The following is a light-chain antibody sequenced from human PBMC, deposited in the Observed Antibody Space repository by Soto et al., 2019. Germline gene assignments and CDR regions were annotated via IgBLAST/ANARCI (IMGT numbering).Light chain of an antibody. CDR3: QEYGSSPHT. Sequence: EIVLKQSPGTLSLSPGERATLSCRASQSVSSSYLALYQHKPGQAPRLLIYGASSRATGIPDRFSGSGSGTDFTLTISRLEPEDFAVYYCQEYGSSPHTFGQGTKLEIK. V-gene: IGKV3-20*01. CDR2: GAS. J-gene: IGKJ2*01. CDR1: QSVSSSY.